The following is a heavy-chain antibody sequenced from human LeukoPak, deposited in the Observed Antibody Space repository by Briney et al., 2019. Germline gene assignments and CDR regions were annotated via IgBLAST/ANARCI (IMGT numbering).Heavy chain of an antibody. CDR2: ISAYNGNT. CDR1: GYTFPRYA. V-gene: IGHV1-18*01. D-gene: IGHD1-26*01. Sequence: ASVKVSCKASGYTFPRYAISWVRQAPGQGLEWMGWISAYNGNTNYAQKLQGRVTMTTDTSTSTAYMELRSLRSDDTAVYYCARDYSVGVPIPYYYYMDVWGKGTTVTVSS. CDR3: ARDYSVGVPIPYYYYMDV. J-gene: IGHJ6*03.